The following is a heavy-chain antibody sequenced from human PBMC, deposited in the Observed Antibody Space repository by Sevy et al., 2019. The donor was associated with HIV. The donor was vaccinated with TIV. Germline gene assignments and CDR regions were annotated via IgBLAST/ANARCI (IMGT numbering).Heavy chain of an antibody. Sequence: GGSLRLSCAASGFTFSSYAMSWVRQAPGKGLEWVSAISGSGGSTYYADSVKGRFTISRDNSKNTLYLQMNSLRAEDTAVYYCAKDPVHYDFWSGTPARGYWGQGTLVTVSS. CDR1: GFTFSSYA. D-gene: IGHD3-3*01. V-gene: IGHV3-23*01. CDR2: ISGSGGST. CDR3: AKDPVHYDFWSGTPARGY. J-gene: IGHJ4*02.